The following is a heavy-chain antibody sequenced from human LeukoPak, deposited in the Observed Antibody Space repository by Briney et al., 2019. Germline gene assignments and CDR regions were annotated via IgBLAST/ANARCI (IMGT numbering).Heavy chain of an antibody. CDR1: GGSISSSSYY. CDR2: IYYSGST. CDR3: ARTPYYYDSRGPYYFDY. D-gene: IGHD3-22*01. J-gene: IGHJ4*02. V-gene: IGHV4-61*05. Sequence: KTSETLSLTCTVSGGSISSSSYYWGWIRQPPGKGLEWIGYIYYSGSTNYNPSLKSRVTISVDTSKNQFSLKLSSVTAADTAVYYCARTPYYYDSRGPYYFDYWGQGTLVTVSS.